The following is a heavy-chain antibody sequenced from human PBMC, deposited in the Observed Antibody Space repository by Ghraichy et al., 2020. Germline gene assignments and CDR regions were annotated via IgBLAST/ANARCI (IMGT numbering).Heavy chain of an antibody. Sequence: SETLSLTCTVSGYSISTGYYWGWIRQPPGKGLEWIGSIYHSGSTYYNPSLKSRVTISVDTSKNQFSLRLSSVTVADTAVYYCARDWDSGSYYSPGYFQLWGQGTLVTVSS. CDR3: ARDWDSGSYYSPGYFQL. V-gene: IGHV4-38-2*02. CDR1: GYSISTGYY. J-gene: IGHJ1*01. CDR2: IYHSGST. D-gene: IGHD1-26*01.